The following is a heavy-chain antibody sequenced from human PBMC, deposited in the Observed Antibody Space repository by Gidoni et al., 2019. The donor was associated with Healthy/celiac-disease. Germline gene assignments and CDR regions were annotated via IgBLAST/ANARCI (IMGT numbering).Heavy chain of an antibody. CDR3: AKDLRARRVTIFGVVTTAAPYYMDV. CDR2: ISGSGGST. D-gene: IGHD3-3*01. Sequence: EVQLLESGGGLVQPGGSLRLSCAASGFTFSSYAMSWVRQAPGKGLEWVSAISGSGGSTYYADSVKGRFTISRDNSKNTLYLQMNSLRAEDTAVYYCAKDLRARRVTIFGVVTTAAPYYMDVWGKGTTVTVSS. CDR1: GFTFSSYA. J-gene: IGHJ6*03. V-gene: IGHV3-23*01.